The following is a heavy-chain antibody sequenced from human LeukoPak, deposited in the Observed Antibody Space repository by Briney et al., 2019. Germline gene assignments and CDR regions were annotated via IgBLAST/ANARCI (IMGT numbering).Heavy chain of an antibody. CDR3: ARDRGYLDGFDI. Sequence: SETLSLTCTVSGASITNYYWSWIRQPPGKGLEWIGYIYYSGSTNYNPSLNSRVTISIDKSKNQFSLKLNSVTAAETAVYYCARDRGYLDGFDIWGQGTMVTVSS. D-gene: IGHD3-10*01. CDR1: GASITNYY. J-gene: IGHJ3*02. V-gene: IGHV4-59*01. CDR2: IYYSGST.